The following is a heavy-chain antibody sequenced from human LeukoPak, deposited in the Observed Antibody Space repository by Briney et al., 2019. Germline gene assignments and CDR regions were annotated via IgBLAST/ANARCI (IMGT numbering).Heavy chain of an antibody. D-gene: IGHD2/OR15-2a*01. CDR2: ISGDGNAK. Sequence: GGSLRLSCAASGFSISSYSISWVRQAPGKGLEWVSYISGDGNAKHYTDSVKGRFTISRDNAKNALYLQMNSLRAEDTAVYFCARDYVYAFDYCGQGTLVTVSS. J-gene: IGHJ4*02. CDR3: ARDYVYAFDY. V-gene: IGHV3-48*01. CDR1: GFSISSYS.